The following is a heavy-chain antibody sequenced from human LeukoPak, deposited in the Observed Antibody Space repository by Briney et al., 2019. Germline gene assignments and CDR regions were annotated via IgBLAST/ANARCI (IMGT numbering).Heavy chain of an antibody. V-gene: IGHV3-21*01. CDR2: ISSSGSYI. D-gene: IGHD3-10*01. Sequence: GRSLRLSCAASGFTFSTYSMNWVRQAPGKGLVWVSSISSSGSYIYYADSVQGRFTISRDNAKNSLYPQMNSLRAEDTAVYYCARDSRLLWFGELSRPIDYWGQGTLVTVSS. J-gene: IGHJ4*02. CDR1: GFTFSTYS. CDR3: ARDSRLLWFGELSRPIDY.